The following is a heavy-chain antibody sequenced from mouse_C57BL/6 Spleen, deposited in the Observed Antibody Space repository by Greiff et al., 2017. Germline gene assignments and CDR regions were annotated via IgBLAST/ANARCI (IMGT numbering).Heavy chain of an antibody. CDR2: IYPGRGST. CDR1: GYTFTSYW. V-gene: IGHV1-55*01. CDR3: ARRAYDAMDY. Sequence: QVQLLQPGAELVKPGASVKMSCKASGYTFTSYWITWVKQRPGQGLEWIGDIYPGRGSTNYNEKFKSKATLTVDTSSSTAYMQLSSLTTEDSAVYYCARRAYDAMDYWGQGTAVTVSS. J-gene: IGHJ4*01.